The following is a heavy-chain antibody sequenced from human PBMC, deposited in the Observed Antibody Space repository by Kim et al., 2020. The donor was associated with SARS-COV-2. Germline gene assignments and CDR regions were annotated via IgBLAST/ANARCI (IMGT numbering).Heavy chain of an antibody. J-gene: IGHJ4*02. D-gene: IGHD3-10*01. V-gene: IGHV4-39*07. CDR2: T. CDR3: ARGRGFGELYY. Sequence: TYYHPSLNSRINLSVDPSKNQFSLKLSSVTAADTAVYYCARGRGFGELYYWGQGTLVTVSS.